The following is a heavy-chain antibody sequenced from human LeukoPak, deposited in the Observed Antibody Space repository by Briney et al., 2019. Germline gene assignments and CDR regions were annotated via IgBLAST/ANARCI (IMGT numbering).Heavy chain of an antibody. Sequence: KPSETLSLTCAVYGGSFSGYYWIWIRQPPGKGLEWIGGINHSGSTNYNPSLKSRVTISVDTSKNQFSLKLSSVTAADTAVYYCARVSLDTAMGYFDYWGQGTLVTVSS. CDR2: INHSGST. D-gene: IGHD5-18*01. CDR3: ARVSLDTAMGYFDY. V-gene: IGHV4-34*01. J-gene: IGHJ4*02. CDR1: GGSFSGYY.